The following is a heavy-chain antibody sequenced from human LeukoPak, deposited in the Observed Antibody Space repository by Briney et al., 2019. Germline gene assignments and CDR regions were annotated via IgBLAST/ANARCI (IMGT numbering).Heavy chain of an antibody. D-gene: IGHD2-15*01. J-gene: IGHJ4*02. V-gene: IGHV1-18*01. CDR3: ARVYCSGGSCYLDY. Sequence: ASVKVSCKASGGTFISYAISWVRQAPGQGLEWMGWISAYNGNTDYAQKLQGRVTMTTDTSTSTAYMELRSLRSDDTAVYYCARVYCSGGSCYLDYWGQGTLVTVSS. CDR2: ISAYNGNT. CDR1: GGTFISYA.